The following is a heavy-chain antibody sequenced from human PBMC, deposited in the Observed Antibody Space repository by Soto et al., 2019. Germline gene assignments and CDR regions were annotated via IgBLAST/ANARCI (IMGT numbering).Heavy chain of an antibody. Sequence: QVQLQESGPGLMKPSETLSLTCTVSGGSISSYSWSWIRQPPGKGLECIGYIYYSGSTNYNPSLKSRVTKSVYTSKNHFSLRLTSVTAAYTAVDYCARRGRKDGYNVDIFDIWGQGTMVTVSS. V-gene: IGHV4-59*08. CDR3: ARRGRKDGYNVDIFDI. J-gene: IGHJ3*02. CDR2: IYYSGST. CDR1: GGSISSYS. D-gene: IGHD5-18*01.